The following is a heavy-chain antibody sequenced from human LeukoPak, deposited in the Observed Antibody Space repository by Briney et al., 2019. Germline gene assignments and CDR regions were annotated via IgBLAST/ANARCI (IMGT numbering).Heavy chain of an antibody. V-gene: IGHV3-23*01. Sequence: GGSLRLSCAASGFTFSSYAMTWVRQAPGKRLELVSCISGSGDNTYYPDSVRGRFTISRDNFKNTLYLQMDSLRAEDTAVYYCAKIPQVSIFGVPNFDDWGQGTLVTVSS. CDR3: AKIPQVSIFGVPNFDD. J-gene: IGHJ4*02. CDR2: ISGSGDNT. CDR1: GFTFSSYA. D-gene: IGHD3-3*01.